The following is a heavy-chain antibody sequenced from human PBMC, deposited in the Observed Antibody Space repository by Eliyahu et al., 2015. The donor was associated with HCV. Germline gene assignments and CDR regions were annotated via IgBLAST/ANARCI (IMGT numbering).Heavy chain of an antibody. CDR3: VRSRGWSFFDA. V-gene: IGHV3-74*01. D-gene: IGHD1-26*01. CDR2: LNXDGSRI. Sequence: EVQLVESGGGLFQPGGSLXLPXAXSGISLXXHWMAWVRQPPGKGLLWVSRLNXDGSRIDYADSVKGRFTISRDNARNTLHLQMNSLRDEDTAIYYCVRSRGWSFFDAWGQGSLVTVSS. CDR1: GISLXXHW. J-gene: IGHJ4*02.